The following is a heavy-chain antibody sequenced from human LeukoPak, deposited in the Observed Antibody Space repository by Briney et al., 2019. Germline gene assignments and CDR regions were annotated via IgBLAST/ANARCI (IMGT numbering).Heavy chain of an antibody. V-gene: IGHV1-8*01. CDR3: ARDLAVAGTPTNDAFDI. CDR1: GYTFTSYD. CDR2: MNPNSGNT. J-gene: IGHJ3*02. D-gene: IGHD6-19*01. Sequence: ASVKVSCKASGYTFTSYDINWVRQATGQGLEWMGWMNPNSGNTGYAQKFQGRVTMTRNTSISTAYMELSSLRSEDTAVYYCARDLAVAGTPTNDAFDIWGQGTMVTVSS.